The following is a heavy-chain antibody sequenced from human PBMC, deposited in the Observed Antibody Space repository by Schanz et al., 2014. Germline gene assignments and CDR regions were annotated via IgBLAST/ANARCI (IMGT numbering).Heavy chain of an antibody. CDR3: AKDPYGMDV. Sequence: EVQLVESGGGLVQPGGSLRLSCAASGYTFSSNAMSWVRQAPGKGLEWVSTISGSGGSTYYADSVKGRFTISRDNSKNTLSLQLNSLRAEDTAVYYCAKDPYGMDVWGQGTTVTVSS. J-gene: IGHJ6*02. CDR2: ISGSGGST. CDR1: GYTFSSNA. V-gene: IGHV3-23*04.